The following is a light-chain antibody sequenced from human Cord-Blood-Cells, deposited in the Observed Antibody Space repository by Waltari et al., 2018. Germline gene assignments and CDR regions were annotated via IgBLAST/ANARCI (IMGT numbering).Light chain of an antibody. CDR3: CSYAGSYTVV. J-gene: IGLJ2*01. V-gene: IGLV2-11*01. CDR1: STDVVGYNY. Sequence: QSALTQPRSVSGSPGQSVTISCTGTSTDVVGYNYVPWYQQHPGKAPKPMIDDVSKRPSGVPDRFSGSKSGNTASLTISGLQAEDEADYYCCSYAGSYTVVFGGGTKLTVL. CDR2: DVS.